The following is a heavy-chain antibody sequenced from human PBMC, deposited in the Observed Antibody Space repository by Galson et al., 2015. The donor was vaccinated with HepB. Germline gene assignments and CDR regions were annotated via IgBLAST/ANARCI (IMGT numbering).Heavy chain of an antibody. V-gene: IGHV3-23*01. CDR1: GFTFSSYA. CDR3: AKGGSWYYPRDVDY. D-gene: IGHD6-13*01. J-gene: IGHJ4*02. Sequence: SLRLSCAASGFTFSSYAMSWVRQAPGKGLEWVSAIGASGGGTYYADSVKGRFTISRDNSKNTLYLQMNSLRAEDTAVYYCAKGGSWYYPRDVDYWGQGTLVTVSS. CDR2: IGASGGGT.